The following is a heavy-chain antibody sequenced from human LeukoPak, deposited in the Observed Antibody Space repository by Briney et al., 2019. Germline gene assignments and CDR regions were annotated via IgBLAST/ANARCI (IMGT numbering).Heavy chain of an antibody. CDR2: IYYTGST. CDR3: ARHRNNWDYVGHFDF. J-gene: IGHJ4*02. V-gene: IGHV4-39*01. CDR1: GGSINTSSHY. D-gene: IGHD1-7*01. Sequence: SETLSLTRTVSGGSINTSSHYWGWIRQPPGKGLEWIGSIYYTGSTYFNPSLKSRVTISVDTSKNQFSLKLTSVTAADTALYYSARHRNNWDYVGHFDFWGQGTLVTVSS.